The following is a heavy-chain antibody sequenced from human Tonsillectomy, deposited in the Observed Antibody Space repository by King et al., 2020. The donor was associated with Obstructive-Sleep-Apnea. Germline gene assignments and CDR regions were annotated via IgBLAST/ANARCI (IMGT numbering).Heavy chain of an antibody. J-gene: IGHJ4*02. CDR3: AKDDSREWFGENVLLSGFDY. CDR2: ISYDGSNE. D-gene: IGHD3-10*01. V-gene: IGHV3-30*18. CDR1: GFTFSSYG. Sequence: VQLVESGGGVVQPGRSLRLSCAASGFTFSSYGMHWVRQAPGKGLEWVALISYDGSNEYYADSVKGRFTISRDNSKNTLYVQMNSLRAEDTAVYYCAKDDSREWFGENVLLSGFDYWGQGTLVTVSS.